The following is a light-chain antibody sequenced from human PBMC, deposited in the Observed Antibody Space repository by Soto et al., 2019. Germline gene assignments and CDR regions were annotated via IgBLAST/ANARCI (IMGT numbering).Light chain of an antibody. Sequence: DIQMTPSPSSVSASVVDRVTITCRASQGISSWLAWYQQKPGKAPKLLIYAASSLQSGVPSRFSGSGSGTEFTLTISSLQPDDFATYYCQHYNSYPEAFGQGTKVDIK. J-gene: IGKJ1*01. V-gene: IGKV1D-16*01. CDR1: QGISSW. CDR2: AAS. CDR3: QHYNSYPEA.